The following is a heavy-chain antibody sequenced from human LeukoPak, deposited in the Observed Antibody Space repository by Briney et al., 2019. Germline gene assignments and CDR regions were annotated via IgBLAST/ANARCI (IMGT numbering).Heavy chain of an antibody. CDR2: FSGGGDS. V-gene: IGHV3-23*01. Sequence: GGSLRLSCAASGFTSGIYAVSWVRQAPGKGLEWVSAFSGGGDSYYADSVKGRFTISRDNSKKILYLQVNSLRAEDTAVYYCGKEVERHFDLKYWGQGTLVTVSS. CDR1: GFTSGIYA. J-gene: IGHJ4*02. CDR3: GKEVERHFDLKY.